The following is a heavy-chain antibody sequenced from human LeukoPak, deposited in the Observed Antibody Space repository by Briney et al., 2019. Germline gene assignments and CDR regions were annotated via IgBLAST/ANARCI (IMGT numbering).Heavy chain of an antibody. V-gene: IGHV3-30*02. J-gene: IGHJ3*02. CDR3: AKDTRYHGSGTYATAAFDI. Sequence: GGSLRLSCAASGFIFSNYGMHWVRQAPGKGPEWVAIIWYDGSKTHYADSVKGRFTISRDNSKNTLYVQMNSLRIEDAAVYYCAKDTRYHGSGTYATAAFDIWGQGTMVTVSS. CDR1: GFIFSNYG. CDR2: IWYDGSKT. D-gene: IGHD3-10*01.